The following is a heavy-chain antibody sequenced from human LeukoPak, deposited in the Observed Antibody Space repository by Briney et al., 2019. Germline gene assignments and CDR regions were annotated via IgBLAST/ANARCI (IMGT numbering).Heavy chain of an antibody. V-gene: IGHV3-21*01. D-gene: IGHD3-16*01. Sequence: GGSLRLSCAASGFTFSSYSMNWVRQAPGKGLEWVSSISSSSSYIYYADSVKGRFTISRDNAKNSLYLQMNSLRAEDTAVYYCAKDLTTLGATTTYYFDYWGQGTLVTVSS. CDR1: GFTFSSYS. CDR3: AKDLTTLGATTTYYFDY. J-gene: IGHJ4*02. CDR2: ISSSSSYI.